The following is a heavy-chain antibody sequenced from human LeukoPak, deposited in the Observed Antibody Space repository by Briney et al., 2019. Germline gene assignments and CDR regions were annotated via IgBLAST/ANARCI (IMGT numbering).Heavy chain of an antibody. CDR3: AKSELLDFYYYYIDV. J-gene: IGHJ6*03. V-gene: IGHV3-43D*03. Sequence: PGRSLRLSCTASGFTFDQSAMHWVRQAPGKGLEWVSLISWDGGSTYYADSVKGRFTISRDNSKNSLFLQMSSLRAEDTAIYYCAKSELLDFYYYYIDVWGKGTTVTVSS. CDR1: GFTFDQSA. D-gene: IGHD1-26*01. CDR2: ISWDGGST.